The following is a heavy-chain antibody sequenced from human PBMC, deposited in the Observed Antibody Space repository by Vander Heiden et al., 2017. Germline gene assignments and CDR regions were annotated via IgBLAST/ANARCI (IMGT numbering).Heavy chain of an antibody. CDR1: GFSLSTSGVG. Sequence: QITLKESGPTLVKPTQTLTLTCTFSGFSLSTSGVGVGWIRQPPGKALEWLALIYWNDDKRYSPSLKSRLTITKDTSKNQVVRTMTNMDTVETATYYCAHMPPYDGWSGYSIYFDYWGQGTLVTVSS. CDR2: IYWNDDK. J-gene: IGHJ4*02. CDR3: AHMPPYDGWSGYSIYFDY. D-gene: IGHD3-3*01. V-gene: IGHV2-5*01.